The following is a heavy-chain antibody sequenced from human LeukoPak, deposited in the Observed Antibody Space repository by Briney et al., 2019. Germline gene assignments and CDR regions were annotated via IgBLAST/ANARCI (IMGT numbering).Heavy chain of an antibody. CDR3: ARVSGGYPFDY. CDR2: IKQDGSEK. CDR1: RFTFSSYW. J-gene: IGHJ4*02. V-gene: IGHV3-7*01. Sequence: GGSLRLSCAASRFTFSSYWMSWVRQAPGKGLEWVANIKQDGSEKYYVDSVKGRFTISRDNAKNSLYLQMNSLRAEDTAVYYCARVSGGYPFDYWGQGTLVTVSS. D-gene: IGHD3-22*01.